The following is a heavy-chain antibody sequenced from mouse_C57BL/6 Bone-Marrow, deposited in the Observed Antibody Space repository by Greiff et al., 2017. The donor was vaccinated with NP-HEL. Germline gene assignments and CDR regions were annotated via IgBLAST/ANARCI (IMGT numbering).Heavy chain of an antibody. Sequence: EVQLQQPGAELVKPGASVKLSCTASGFNIKDYYMHWVKQRTEQGLEWIGRIDPEGGETKYAAKFKGKATITADTSSNTAYLQLSSLTSEDTAVYYCASRGRRGDPDYWGQGTTLTVSS. V-gene: IGHV14-2*01. J-gene: IGHJ2*01. CDR2: IDPEGGET. CDR1: GFNIKDYY. D-gene: IGHD3-3*01. CDR3: ASRGRRGDPDY.